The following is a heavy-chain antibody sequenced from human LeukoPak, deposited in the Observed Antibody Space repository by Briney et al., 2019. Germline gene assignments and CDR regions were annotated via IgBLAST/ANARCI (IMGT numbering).Heavy chain of an antibody. V-gene: IGHV4-38-2*02. J-gene: IGHJ4*02. Sequence: SETLSLTCTVSGYSISSGYYWGWIRQPPGKGLEWIGSIYYSGSTYYNPSLKSRVTISVDTSKNQFSLKLSSVTAADTAVYYCARRGLTGYYVWGQGTLVTVSS. CDR2: IYYSGST. CDR3: ARRGLTGYYV. D-gene: IGHD3-9*01. CDR1: GYSISSGYY.